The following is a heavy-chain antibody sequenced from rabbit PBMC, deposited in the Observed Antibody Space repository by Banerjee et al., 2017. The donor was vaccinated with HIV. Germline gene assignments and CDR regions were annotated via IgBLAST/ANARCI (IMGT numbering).Heavy chain of an antibody. CDR1: GFSLSIYE. V-gene: IGHV1S40*01. Sequence: QSLEESGGDLVKPGASLTLTCTASGFSLSIYEMCWVRQAPGKGLEWIGCIYTGDDSTYYASWAKGRFTISKTSSTTVTLQMTSLTAADTATYFCAREENSYAGDGYSNFNFWGPGTLVTVS. D-gene: IGHD8-1*01. J-gene: IGHJ4*01. CDR2: IYTGDDST. CDR3: AREENSYAGDGYSNFNF.